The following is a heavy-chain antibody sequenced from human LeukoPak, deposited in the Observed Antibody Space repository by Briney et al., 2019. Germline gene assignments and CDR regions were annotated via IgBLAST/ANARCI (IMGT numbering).Heavy chain of an antibody. V-gene: IGHV4-39*07. CDR2: IYYSGST. J-gene: IGHJ5*02. CDR3: ARDRQVMAAAGLNWFDP. Sequence: SETLSLTCTVSGGSISSSSYYWGWIRQPPGKGLEWIGSIYYSGSTYYNPPLKSRVTISVDTSKNQFSLKLSSVTAADTAVYYCARDRQVMAAAGLNWFDPWGQGTLVTVSS. CDR1: GGSISSSSYY. D-gene: IGHD6-13*01.